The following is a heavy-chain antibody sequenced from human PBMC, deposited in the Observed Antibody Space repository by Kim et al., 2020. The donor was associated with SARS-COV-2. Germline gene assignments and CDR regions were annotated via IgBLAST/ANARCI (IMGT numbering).Heavy chain of an antibody. D-gene: IGHD6-19*01. V-gene: IGHV3-9*01. CDR1: GFTFDDYA. Sequence: GGSLRLSCAASGFTFDDYAMEWVRQAPGKGLEWVAGITWNSGSIGYADSVKGRFAISRDNAKNSLYLQMNSLRTEVTALYYCAGWSYYGMDVWGQGTTVTVSS. CDR3: AGWSYYGMDV. J-gene: IGHJ6*02. CDR2: ITWNSGSI.